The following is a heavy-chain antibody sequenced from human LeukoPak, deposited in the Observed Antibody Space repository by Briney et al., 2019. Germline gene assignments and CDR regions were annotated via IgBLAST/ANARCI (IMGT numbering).Heavy chain of an antibody. Sequence: SRTLSLTCTVSGGSISSGNDYWSWLRQRPGKGLEWIGYIYYSGSTYYNPSLKSRVTISVDTSKNQFSLKLSSVTAADTAVYYCARDGDRGFDPWGQGTLVTVSS. J-gene: IGHJ5*02. CDR1: GGSISSGNDY. V-gene: IGHV4-30-4*01. CDR3: ARDGDRGFDP. D-gene: IGHD3-10*01. CDR2: IYYSGST.